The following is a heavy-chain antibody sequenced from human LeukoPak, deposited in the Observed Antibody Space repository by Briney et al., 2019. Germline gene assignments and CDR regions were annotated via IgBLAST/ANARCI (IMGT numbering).Heavy chain of an antibody. J-gene: IGHJ5*02. CDR2: INWNGGST. CDR3: AREYYYDSSGLWWFDP. D-gene: IGHD3-22*01. Sequence: PGGSLRLSCAASGFTFDDYGMSWVRQAPGKGLEWVSGINWNGGSTGYADSVKGRFTISRDNAKNSLYLQMNSLRAEDTALYYCAREYYYDSSGLWWFDPWGQGTLVTVSS. CDR1: GFTFDDYG. V-gene: IGHV3-20*04.